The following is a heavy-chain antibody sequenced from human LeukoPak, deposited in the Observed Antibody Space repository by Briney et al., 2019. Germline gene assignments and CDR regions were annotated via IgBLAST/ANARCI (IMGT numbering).Heavy chain of an antibody. D-gene: IGHD6-13*01. CDR2: IYPGDSDT. CDR3: ARAPGIAAADWPRYWYFDL. Sequence: GGSLKISCKGSGYSFTSYWIGWVRQMPGKGLEWMGIIYPGDSDTRYSPSFQGQVTISADKSISTAYLQWSSLKASDTAMYYCARAPGIAAADWPRYWYFDLWGRGTLVTVSS. CDR1: GYSFTSYW. J-gene: IGHJ2*01. V-gene: IGHV5-51*01.